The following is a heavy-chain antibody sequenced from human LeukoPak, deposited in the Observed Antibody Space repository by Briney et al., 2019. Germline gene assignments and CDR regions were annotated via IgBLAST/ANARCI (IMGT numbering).Heavy chain of an antibody. CDR1: GFTFSSSA. D-gene: IGHD2-15*01. Sequence: GGSLRLSCAASGFTFSSSALSWVRQAPGKGLEWVSAISNNGGYTYYADSVQGRFTISRDNSKSTLCLQMNSLRAEDTAVYYCAKQLGYCSDGSCYFPYWGQGTLVTVSS. CDR2: ISNNGGYT. CDR3: AKQLGYCSDGSCYFPY. V-gene: IGHV3-23*01. J-gene: IGHJ4*02.